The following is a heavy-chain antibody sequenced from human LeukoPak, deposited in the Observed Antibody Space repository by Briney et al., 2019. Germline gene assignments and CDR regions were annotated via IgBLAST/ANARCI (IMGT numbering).Heavy chain of an antibody. CDR1: GFTLTNHW. D-gene: IGHD3-10*01. V-gene: IGHV3-21*01. Sequence: GGSLRLSCVTSGFTLTNHWMSWVRQAPGKGLEWVSSISSSSTYIYYADSVKGRFTISRDNAKNSLYLQMNSLRTEDTAVYYCAREGKDYYGSGSYYNPLEYWGQGTLVTVSS. J-gene: IGHJ4*02. CDR2: ISSSSTYI. CDR3: AREGKDYYGSGSYYNPLEY.